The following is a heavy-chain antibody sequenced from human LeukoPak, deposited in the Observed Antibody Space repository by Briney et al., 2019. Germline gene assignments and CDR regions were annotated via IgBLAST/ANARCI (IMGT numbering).Heavy chain of an antibody. Sequence: ASVKVSCNASGYTFTGYYMHWVRQAPGQGFEWMGWINPNSGGTNFAQTLQGRVTMTRDTSISTACMELSRLRSDDTAAYYCARGDSSRGYFYMDVWGKGTTVTVSS. CDR3: ARGDSSRGYFYMDV. J-gene: IGHJ6*03. CDR2: INPNSGGT. CDR1: GYTFTGYY. D-gene: IGHD6-6*01. V-gene: IGHV1-2*02.